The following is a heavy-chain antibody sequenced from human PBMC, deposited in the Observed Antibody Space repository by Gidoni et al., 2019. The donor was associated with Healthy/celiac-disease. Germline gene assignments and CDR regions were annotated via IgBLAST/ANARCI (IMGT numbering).Heavy chain of an antibody. CDR3: AREYSSSTYYYYYGMDV. CDR1: GFTFSDYY. CDR2: ISSSGSAI. Sequence: QVQLVESGGGLVKPGGSLRLSCAASGFTFSDYYMSWIRQAPGKGLEWVSYISSSGSAIYYADSVKGRFTISRDNAKNSLYLQMNSLRAEDTAVYYCAREYSSSTYYYYYGMDVWGQGTTVTVSS. V-gene: IGHV3-11*01. J-gene: IGHJ6*02. D-gene: IGHD6-6*01.